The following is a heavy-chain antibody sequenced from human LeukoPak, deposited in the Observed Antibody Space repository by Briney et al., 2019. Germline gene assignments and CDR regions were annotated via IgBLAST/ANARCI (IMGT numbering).Heavy chain of an antibody. V-gene: IGHV1-24*01. J-gene: IGHJ4*02. CDR3: ATVRGSYWDLDY. CDR1: GYTLTELS. CDR2: FDPEDGEI. D-gene: IGHD1-26*01. Sequence: GASVKVSCKVSGYTLTELSMHWVRQAPGKGLEWMGGFDPEDGEIIYAQKFQGRVTLTEDTSTDTAYMELSSLRSEDTAVYYCATVRGSYWDLDYWGQGTLVTVSS.